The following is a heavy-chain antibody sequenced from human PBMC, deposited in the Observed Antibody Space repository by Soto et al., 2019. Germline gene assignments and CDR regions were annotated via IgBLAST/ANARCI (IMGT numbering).Heavy chain of an antibody. D-gene: IGHD6-13*01. CDR3: ARKAGDYYYYYMDV. CDR1: GYTFTSYD. Sequence: ASVKVSCQASGYTFTSYDINWGRQATGQGLEWMGWMNPNSGNTGYAQKFQGRVTMTRNTSISTAYMELSSLRSEDTAVYYCARKAGDYYYYYMDVWGKGTTVTVSS. V-gene: IGHV1-8*01. CDR2: MNPNSGNT. J-gene: IGHJ6*03.